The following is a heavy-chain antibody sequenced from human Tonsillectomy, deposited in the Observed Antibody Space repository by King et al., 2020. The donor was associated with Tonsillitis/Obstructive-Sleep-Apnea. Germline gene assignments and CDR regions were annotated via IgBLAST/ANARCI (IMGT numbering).Heavy chain of an antibody. CDR3: ARTGVAVPNSY. CDR1: GFTFSSYW. J-gene: IGHJ4*02. D-gene: IGHD6-19*01. CDR2: INQGGAEK. V-gene: IGHV3-7*01. Sequence: VQLVESGGGLVQPGGSLRLSCAASGFTFSSYWMSWVRQAPGKGLEWVANINQGGAEKYFVDSVKGRFTISRDNAKNSLYLQMNSLRAEDTAMYYCARTGVAVPNSYWGQGTLGTVSS.